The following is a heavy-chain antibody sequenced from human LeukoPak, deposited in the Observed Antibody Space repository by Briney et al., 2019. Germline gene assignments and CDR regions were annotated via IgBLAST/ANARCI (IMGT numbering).Heavy chain of an antibody. CDR3: GTMAAAGIYGFDP. CDR2: IYTSGST. J-gene: IGHJ5*02. Sequence: PSETLSLTCTVSGGSISNPNYYWSWIRQPAGKGLEWIGRIYTSGSTDYNASLKSRVTISLDRSTNQFSLKLSSVTAADTAVYYCGTMAAAGIYGFDPWGQGTLVTVSS. D-gene: IGHD6-13*01. V-gene: IGHV4-61*02. CDR1: GGSISNPNYY.